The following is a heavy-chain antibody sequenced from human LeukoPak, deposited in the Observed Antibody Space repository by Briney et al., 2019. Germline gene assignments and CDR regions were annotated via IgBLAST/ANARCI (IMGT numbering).Heavy chain of an antibody. CDR1: GYSFPNYW. J-gene: IGHJ4*02. CDR2: IYPGDSDT. D-gene: IGHD4-23*01. CDR3: ARLWGAPYGGGSAPLDY. Sequence: GESLKISCKGSGYSFPNYWIAWVRQMPGKGLEWMGIIYPGDSDTRYSPSFQGQVTISADKSISTAYLQWSSLNASASAIYYCARLWGAPYGGGSAPLDYRGQGGLVTGFS. V-gene: IGHV5-51*01.